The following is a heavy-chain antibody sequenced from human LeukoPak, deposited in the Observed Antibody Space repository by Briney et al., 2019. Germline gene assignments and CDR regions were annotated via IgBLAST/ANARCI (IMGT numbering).Heavy chain of an antibody. V-gene: IGHV3-7*05. D-gene: IGHD1-20*01. CDR3: AKLSNWNENF. Sequence: GGSLRLSCAASGFTISDYWMSWVRQVPGKGLEWVANIKEDGSEKYYVASVKGRFTISRDNAKNSMYLQMNSLRAEDTAVYYCAKLSNWNENFWGQGTLVTVSS. CDR1: GFTISDYW. CDR2: IKEDGSEK. J-gene: IGHJ4*02.